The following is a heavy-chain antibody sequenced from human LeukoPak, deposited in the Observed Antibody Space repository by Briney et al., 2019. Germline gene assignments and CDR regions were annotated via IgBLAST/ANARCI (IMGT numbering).Heavy chain of an antibody. D-gene: IGHD5-18*01. Sequence: GASVKISCEASGYTFSGHYIHWVRQAPGQGLEWMGVMHPTGGSTNYAQKFEGSVTMTRDTSTSTAYMDLRSLTSEDTAVYYCARDEFETAMVYNYSDPWGQGTLVTVSS. CDR3: ARDEFETAMVYNYSDP. J-gene: IGHJ5*02. V-gene: IGHV1-46*01. CDR2: MHPTGGST. CDR1: GYTFSGHY.